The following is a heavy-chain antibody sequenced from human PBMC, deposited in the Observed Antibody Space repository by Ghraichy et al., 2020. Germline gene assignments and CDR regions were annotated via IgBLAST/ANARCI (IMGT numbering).Heavy chain of an antibody. J-gene: IGHJ3*02. CDR1: GFTVSSNY. V-gene: IGHV3-66*01. D-gene: IGHD3-3*01. CDR2: IQSGSNT. CDR3: ARITRGGNSGYAFDI. Sequence: GGSLRLSCAASGFTVSSNYMSWVRQAPGKGLEWVSLIQSGSNTYYADSVKGRFTISRDNSANTLYLQMNSLRADDAAIYYCARITRGGNSGYAFDIWGQGTMVTVSS.